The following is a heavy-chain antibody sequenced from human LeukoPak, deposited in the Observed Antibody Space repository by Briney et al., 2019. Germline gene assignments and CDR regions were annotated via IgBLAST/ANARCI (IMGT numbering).Heavy chain of an antibody. CDR2: MNPNSGNT. CDR1: GYTFTSYD. V-gene: IGHV1-8*01. CDR3: ASGFGELGPSAF. J-gene: IGHJ4*02. D-gene: IGHD3-10*01. Sequence: ASVKVSCKASGYTFTSYDINWVRQATGQGLEWMGWMNPNSGNTGYAQKFQGRVTMTRNTSISTAYMELSSLRSEDTAVYYCASGFGELGPSAFWGQGTLVTVSS.